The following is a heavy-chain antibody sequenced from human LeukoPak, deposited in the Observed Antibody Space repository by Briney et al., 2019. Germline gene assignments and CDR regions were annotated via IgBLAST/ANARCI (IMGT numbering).Heavy chain of an antibody. CDR2: IYYSGST. CDR3: AREAVLPSYYYYGMDV. CDR1: GGSNSSYY. Sequence: SETLSLTCTVSGGSNSSYYWSWIRQPPGKGLEWIGYIYYSGSTNYNPSLKSRVTMSVDTSKNQFSLKLSSVTAADTAVYYCAREAVLPSYYYYGMDVWGQGTTVTVSS. D-gene: IGHD3-10*01. J-gene: IGHJ6*02. V-gene: IGHV4-59*01.